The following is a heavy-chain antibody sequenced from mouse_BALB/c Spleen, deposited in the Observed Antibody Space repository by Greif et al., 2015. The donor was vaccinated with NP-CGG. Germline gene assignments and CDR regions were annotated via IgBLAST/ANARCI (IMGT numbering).Heavy chain of an antibody. CDR1: GFNIKDYY. J-gene: IGHJ4*01. CDR2: IDPENGDT. V-gene: IGHV14-4*02. CDR3: NAWGITMDY. Sequence: EVQLQQSGAELVRSGASVKLSCTASGFNIKDYYMHWVKQRPEQGLEWIGWIDPENGDTEYAPKFQGKATMTADTSSNTAYLQLSSLTSEDTAVYYCNAWGITMDYWGQGTSVTVSS. D-gene: IGHD2-4*01.